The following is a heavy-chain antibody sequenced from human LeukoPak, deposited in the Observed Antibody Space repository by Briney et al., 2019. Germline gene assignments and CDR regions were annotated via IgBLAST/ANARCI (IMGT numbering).Heavy chain of an antibody. Sequence: ASVKVSCKASGYTFTSYAMNWVRQAPGQGLEWMGWINTNTGNPTYAQGFTGRFVFSSDTSVSTAYLQISSLKAEDTAVYYCARDQRIGSWAYYFDYWGQGTLVTVSS. CDR2: INTNTGNP. J-gene: IGHJ4*02. V-gene: IGHV7-4-1*02. D-gene: IGHD6-13*01. CDR1: GYTFTSYA. CDR3: ARDQRIGSWAYYFDY.